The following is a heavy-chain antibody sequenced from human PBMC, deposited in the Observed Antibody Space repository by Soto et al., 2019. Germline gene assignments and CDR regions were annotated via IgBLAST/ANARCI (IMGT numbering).Heavy chain of an antibody. CDR3: ARVIEYAQVVTADHDAFDI. D-gene: IGHD2-21*02. V-gene: IGHV3-11*06. CDR2: ISSSSSYT. Sequence: PWGSLRLSCAASGFTFSDYYMSWIRQAPGKGLEWVSYISSSSSYTNYADSVKGRFTISRDNAKNSLYLQMNSLRAEDTAVYYCARVIEYAQVVTADHDAFDIWGQGTMVTVSS. CDR1: GFTFSDYY. J-gene: IGHJ3*02.